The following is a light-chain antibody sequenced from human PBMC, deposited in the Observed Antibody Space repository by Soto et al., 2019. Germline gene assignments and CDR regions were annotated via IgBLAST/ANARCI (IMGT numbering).Light chain of an antibody. CDR2: AS. Sequence: ESVLTQSPGTLSLSPGERATLSCRASESVSDSYLAWYQQKPGQAPRLLIYASSRATGIPDRFSGSGSGTDFTLSISRLEPEDFAVYYCQHYGTSALFGPGTKVEIK. J-gene: IGKJ3*01. CDR3: QHYGTSAL. CDR1: ESVSDSY. V-gene: IGKV3-20*01.